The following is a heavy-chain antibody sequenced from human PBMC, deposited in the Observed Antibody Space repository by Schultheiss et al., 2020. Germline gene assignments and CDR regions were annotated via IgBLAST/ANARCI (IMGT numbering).Heavy chain of an antibody. Sequence: GGSLRLSCTASGFTVSSSHMSWVRQAPGKGLEWVSSISSSSSYIYYADSVRGRFTISRDNAKNSLYLQMNSLRAEDTAVYYCARKRLSFDYWGQGTLVNGYS. CDR2: ISSSSSYI. J-gene: IGHJ4*02. V-gene: IGHV3-21*01. CDR1: GFTVSSSH. D-gene: IGHD3-16*02. CDR3: ARKRLSFDY.